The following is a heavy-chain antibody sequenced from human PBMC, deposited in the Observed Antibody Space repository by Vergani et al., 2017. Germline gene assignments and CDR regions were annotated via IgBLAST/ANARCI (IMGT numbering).Heavy chain of an antibody. J-gene: IGHJ5*02. V-gene: IGHV3-74*03. D-gene: IGHD3-10*01. CDR3: ARDYGSGPPQSRRLLYDIGWFDP. Sequence: DVDLVESGGGFVQPGGSRRLSCAASGFSFRTFSMFWVRQPPGKGLAWVSKISPDGRTTEYADSVRGRFTISRDNANSMLYLQMNSLRDDDTAVYYCARDYGSGPPQSRRLLYDIGWFDPWGQGTLVTVSS. CDR2: ISPDGRTT. CDR1: GFSFRTFS.